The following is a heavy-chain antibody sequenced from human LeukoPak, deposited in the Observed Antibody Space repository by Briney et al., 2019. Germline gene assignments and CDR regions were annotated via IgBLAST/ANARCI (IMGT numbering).Heavy chain of an antibody. CDR3: AKIGHFYYYYYMDV. V-gene: IGHV3-23*01. Sequence: GGSLRLSCEASGFIFNNYAVSWVRQAPGKGLEWVSAIRGSGGSTYYADSVKGRFTISRDNSKNTLDLQMNSLRVEDTAVYYCAKIGHFYYYYYMDVWGKGTTVTVSS. J-gene: IGHJ6*03. CDR2: IRGSGGST. CDR1: GFIFNNYA.